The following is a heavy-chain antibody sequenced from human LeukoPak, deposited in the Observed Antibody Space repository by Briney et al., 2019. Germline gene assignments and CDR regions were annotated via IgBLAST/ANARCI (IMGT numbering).Heavy chain of an antibody. CDR2: IYSTGST. CDR1: GGSIRSYW. J-gene: IGHJ4*02. Sequence: PSETLSLTCTVSGGSIRSYWWGWVRQPAGKGLEWLGRIYSTGSTRFNPSLKSRLTLSIDTSTNQFSLKLTPVTAADTAVYFCARQGYTVSYYFLDYWSQGTLVTVSS. D-gene: IGHD1-26*01. CDR3: ARQGYTVSYYFLDY. V-gene: IGHV4-4*07.